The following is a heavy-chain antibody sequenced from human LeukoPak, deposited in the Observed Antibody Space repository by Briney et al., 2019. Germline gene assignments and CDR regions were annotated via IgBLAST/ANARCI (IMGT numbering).Heavy chain of an antibody. V-gene: IGHV1-18*01. D-gene: IGHD3-22*01. Sequence: ASVKVPCKASGYTFTSYGISWVRQAPGQGLEWMGWISAYNGNTNYAQKLQGRVTMTTDTSTSTAYMELRSLRSDDTAVYYCARDGVHDSSGYYYVNWGQGTLVTVSS. CDR2: ISAYNGNT. CDR1: GYTFTSYG. CDR3: ARDGVHDSSGYYYVN. J-gene: IGHJ4*02.